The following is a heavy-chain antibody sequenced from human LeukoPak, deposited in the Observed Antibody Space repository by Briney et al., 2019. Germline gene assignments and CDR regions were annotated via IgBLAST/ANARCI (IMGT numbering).Heavy chain of an antibody. CDR2: ITGGGEST. J-gene: IGHJ4*02. Sequence: GVSLRLSCAASGFTFEASAMSWVRQAPGKGLEWGAVITGGGESTYYAASVKAPFTISRATSKKTLFLQVNRLRAEDTAVYFCAKTIRDQLLCGFNYWGQGIVVTVSS. D-gene: IGHD2-2*01. V-gene: IGHV3-23*01. CDR3: AKTIRDQLLCGFNY. CDR1: GFTFEASA.